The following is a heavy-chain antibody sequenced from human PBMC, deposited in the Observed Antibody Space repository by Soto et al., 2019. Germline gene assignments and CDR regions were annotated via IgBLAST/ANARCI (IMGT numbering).Heavy chain of an antibody. Sequence: ASVKVSCKASGYTFTSYDINWVRQATGQGLEWMGWMNPNSGNTGYAQKFQGRVTMTRNTSISTAYMELSSLRSEDTAVYYCARGVLDCSSTSCYRWFDPWGQGTLVTVSS. CDR2: MNPNSGNT. CDR3: ARGVLDCSSTSCYRWFDP. CDR1: GYTFTSYD. D-gene: IGHD2-2*01. J-gene: IGHJ5*02. V-gene: IGHV1-8*01.